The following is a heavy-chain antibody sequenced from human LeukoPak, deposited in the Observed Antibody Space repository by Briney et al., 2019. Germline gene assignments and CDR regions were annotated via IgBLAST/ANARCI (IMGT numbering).Heavy chain of an antibody. V-gene: IGHV1-69*06. Sequence: ASVKVSCKASGGTFSSYAISWVRQAPGQGLEWMGRIIPIFGTANYAQKFQGRVTITADKSTSTAYMELSSLRSEDTAVYYCARVYYDSSGYYYVWGQGTLVTVSS. D-gene: IGHD3-22*01. J-gene: IGHJ4*02. CDR2: IIPIFGTA. CDR3: ARVYYDSSGYYYV. CDR1: GGTFSSYA.